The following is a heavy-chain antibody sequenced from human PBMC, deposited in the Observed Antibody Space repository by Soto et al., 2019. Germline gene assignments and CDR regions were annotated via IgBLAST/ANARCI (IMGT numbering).Heavy chain of an antibody. CDR1: GFTFYNTW. CDR3: ARFATLGY. CDR2: INEDGSEK. D-gene: IGHD3-16*01. Sequence: EVQLAESGGGLVQPGGSLRLSCAASGFTFYNTWMSWVRQAPGKGLEWVANINEDGSEKKYVVSVKGRFTISRDNAQNSVFLQMNSLRVEDTAVYYCARFATLGYWGQGILVTVSS. J-gene: IGHJ4*02. V-gene: IGHV3-7*01.